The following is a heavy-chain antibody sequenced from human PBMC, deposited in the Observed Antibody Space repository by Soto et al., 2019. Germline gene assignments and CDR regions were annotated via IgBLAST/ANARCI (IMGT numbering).Heavy chain of an antibody. CDR3: ARGLSVTLFDY. J-gene: IGHJ4*02. V-gene: IGHV4-31*03. CDR1: GGSISSGGYY. CDR2: IYYSGST. Sequence: QVQLQESGPGLVKPSQTLSLTCTVSGGSISSGGYYWTWIRQYPGKGLEWIGYIYYSGSTFYNPSIKSRDSISVDTSKNQFSLNLSSVTAADTAVYYCARGLSVTLFDYWGQGTLVTVSS. D-gene: IGHD4-17*01.